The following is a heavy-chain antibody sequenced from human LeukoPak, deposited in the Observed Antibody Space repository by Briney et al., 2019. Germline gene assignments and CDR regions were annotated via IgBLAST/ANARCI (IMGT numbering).Heavy chain of an antibody. CDR1: GSSFNVYY. CDR3: ARENWYYDH. J-gene: IGHJ4*02. V-gene: IGHV1-2*02. D-gene: IGHD1-1*01. Sequence: AAVKVSCKSSGSSFNVYYMHWVWHAPGQGLEWMGWISPDGCVTSCAQKFQGRVTLTRDTATTTDYMELSRLRSDDTAVYYCARENWYYDHSGQGTLVTVSS. CDR2: ISPDGCVT.